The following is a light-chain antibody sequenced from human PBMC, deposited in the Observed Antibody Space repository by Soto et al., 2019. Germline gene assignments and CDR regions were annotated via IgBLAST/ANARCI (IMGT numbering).Light chain of an antibody. CDR2: HAS. J-gene: IGKJ5*01. Sequence: EIVMTQSPATLSVSPAARATLSCRASQIVSSDLVWYQQKPGQAPRLLIFHASTRATGIPGRFSGSGSGTEFTLTISSLQSEDFAVYYCQQYNYWPPITFGQGTRLEIK. V-gene: IGKV3-15*01. CDR3: QQYNYWPPIT. CDR1: QIVSSD.